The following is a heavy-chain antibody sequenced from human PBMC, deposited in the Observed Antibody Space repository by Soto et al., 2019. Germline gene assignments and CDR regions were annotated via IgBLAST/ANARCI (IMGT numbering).Heavy chain of an antibody. Sequence: QVQLQQWGAGLLKPSETLSLTCAVYGGSFSSYYWSWIRQPPGKGLEWIGEINHRGSTNYNPSLESRLTISVDTPKNQVYLRLTSVTAADTAVYYCASGIKLWDASDIWGQGTMVTVSS. V-gene: IGHV4-34*01. CDR2: INHRGST. CDR1: GGSFSSYY. J-gene: IGHJ3*02. D-gene: IGHD3-10*01. CDR3: ASGIKLWDASDI.